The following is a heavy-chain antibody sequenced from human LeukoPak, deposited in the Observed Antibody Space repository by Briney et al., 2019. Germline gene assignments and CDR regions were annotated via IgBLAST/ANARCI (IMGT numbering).Heavy chain of an antibody. V-gene: IGHV3-11*01. Sequence: GGSLRLSCAASGFTFSDYYMSWIRQAPGKGLEWVSYISSSRSAIYYADSVKGRFTISRDNAKNSLYLQMNGLRAEDTAVYYCARETYFYDTTYYYVKYFDSWGQGTLVTVSS. D-gene: IGHD3-22*01. J-gene: IGHJ4*02. CDR1: GFTFSDYY. CDR2: ISSSRSAI. CDR3: ARETYFYDTTYYYVKYFDS.